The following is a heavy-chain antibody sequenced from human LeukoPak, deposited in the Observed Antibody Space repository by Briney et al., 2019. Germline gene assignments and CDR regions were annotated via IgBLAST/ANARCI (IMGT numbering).Heavy chain of an antibody. CDR3: ARRYEARGYSSSWYYFDY. Sequence: SETLSLTCTVSSGSISSYYWSWIRQPPGKGLEWIGYIYYSGSTNYNPSLKSRVTISVDTSKNQFSLKLSSVTAADTAVYYCARRYEARGYSSSWYYFDYWGQGTLVTVSS. CDR2: IYYSGST. V-gene: IGHV4-59*01. J-gene: IGHJ4*02. D-gene: IGHD6-13*01. CDR1: SGSISSYY.